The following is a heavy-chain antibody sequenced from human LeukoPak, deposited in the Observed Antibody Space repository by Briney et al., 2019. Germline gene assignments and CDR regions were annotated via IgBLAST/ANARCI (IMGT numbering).Heavy chain of an antibody. V-gene: IGHV1-18*01. CDR2: ISAYNGNT. CDR3: AREYYYDSSGYYGFLDY. CDR1: GYTFTSYG. Sequence: ASVKVSCKASGYTFTSYGISWVRQAPGQGLEWMGWISAYNGNTNYAQKLQGRVTMTTDTSTSTAYMELRSLRSDDTAVYYCAREYYYDSSGYYGFLDYWGQGTLVTVSS. J-gene: IGHJ4*02. D-gene: IGHD3-22*01.